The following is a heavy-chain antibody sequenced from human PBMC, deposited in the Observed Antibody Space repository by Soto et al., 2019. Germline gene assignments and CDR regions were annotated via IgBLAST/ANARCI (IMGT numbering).Heavy chain of an antibody. D-gene: IGHD3-3*01. J-gene: IGHJ6*02. V-gene: IGHV1-8*01. CDR1: GYTFTSYD. CDR3: ARGKSDSSGWFFYIWSGYYRGGLPGMDV. CDR2: MNPNSGNT. Sequence: ASVKVSCKASGYTFTSYDINWVRQATGQGLEWMGWMNPNSGNTGYAQKFQGRVTMTRNTSISTAYMELSSLRSEDTAVYYCARGKSDSSGWFFYIWSGYYRGGLPGMDVWGQGTTVTVSS.